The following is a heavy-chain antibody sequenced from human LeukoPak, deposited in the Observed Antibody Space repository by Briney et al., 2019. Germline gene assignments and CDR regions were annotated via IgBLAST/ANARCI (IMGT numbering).Heavy chain of an antibody. CDR2: IIGGGGST. D-gene: IGHD5-18*01. CDR1: GFPFSSHG. V-gene: IGHV3-23*01. Sequence: GGSLRLSCAASGFPFSSHGMSWVRQAPGKGLEWVSGIIGGGGSTYYADSVKGRFTISRDNSKNTLYLQMNSLRAEDTAVYYCANDLGWIQLNLGRGQGTLVTVSS. CDR3: ANDLGWIQLNLG. J-gene: IGHJ4*02.